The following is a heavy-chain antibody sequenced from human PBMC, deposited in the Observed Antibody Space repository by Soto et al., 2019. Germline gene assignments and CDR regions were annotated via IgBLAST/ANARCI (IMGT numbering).Heavy chain of an antibody. CDR2: ISWNSGSI. V-gene: IGHV3-9*01. CDR3: AKTLGYGAPFDY. D-gene: IGHD6-13*01. J-gene: IGHJ4*02. CDR1: GFTFDDYA. Sequence: EVQLVESGGGLVQPGRSLRLSCAASGFTFDDYAMHWVRQAPGKGLEWVSGISWNSGSIGYADSVKGRFTISRDNAKNSLYLQMNSLRAEDTALYYCAKTLGYGAPFDYWGQGTLVTVSS.